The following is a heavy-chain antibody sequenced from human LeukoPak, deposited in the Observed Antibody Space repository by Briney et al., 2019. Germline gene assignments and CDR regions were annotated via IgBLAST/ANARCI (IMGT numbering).Heavy chain of an antibody. Sequence: GXSLRLSCAASGFTFSDYAMNWVRQAPGRGVEWVAHATGRGGATYYADSVKGRFTISRDNGKNTVYLQMNSLRAEDTAVYYCAKDRTPGWYFDYWGQGTLVTVSS. J-gene: IGHJ4*02. CDR3: AKDRTPGWYFDY. CDR2: ATGRGGAT. CDR1: GFTFSDYA. V-gene: IGHV3-23*01. D-gene: IGHD3-9*01.